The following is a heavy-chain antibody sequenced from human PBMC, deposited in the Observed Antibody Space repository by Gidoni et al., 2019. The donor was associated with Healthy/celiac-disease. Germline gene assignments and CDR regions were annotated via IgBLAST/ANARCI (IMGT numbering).Heavy chain of an antibody. CDR3: ARRRGSGWLRWSGAFDI. CDR2: ISSSSSTI. J-gene: IGHJ3*02. Sequence: EVQLVESGGGLVQPGGSLILSCAASGLPSSSYRVNWVRQAPGKGLEWVSYISSSSSTIYYADSVKGRFNISRDNAKNSLYLQMNSLRDEDTAVYYCARRRGSGWLRWSGAFDIWGQGTMVTVSS. V-gene: IGHV3-48*02. CDR1: GLPSSSYR. D-gene: IGHD6-19*01.